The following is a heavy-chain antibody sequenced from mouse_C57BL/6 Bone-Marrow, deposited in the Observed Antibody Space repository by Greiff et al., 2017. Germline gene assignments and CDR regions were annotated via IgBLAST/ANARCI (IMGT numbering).Heavy chain of an antibody. J-gene: IGHJ3*01. Sequence: DVMLVESEGGLVQPGSSMKLSCTASGFTFSDYYMAWVRQVPEKGLEWVANINYDGSSTYYLDSLKSRFIISRDNAKNILYLQMSSLKSEDTATYYCARGSPDSSGPFAYWGQGTLVTVSA. D-gene: IGHD3-2*02. V-gene: IGHV5-16*01. CDR2: INYDGSST. CDR1: GFTFSDYY. CDR3: ARGSPDSSGPFAY.